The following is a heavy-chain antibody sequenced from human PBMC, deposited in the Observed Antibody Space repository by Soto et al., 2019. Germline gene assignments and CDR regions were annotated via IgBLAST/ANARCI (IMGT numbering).Heavy chain of an antibody. V-gene: IGHV4-59*01. J-gene: IGHJ5*02. CDR1: GGSISSYY. CDR2: IYYSGST. CDR3: ARAVKSSWQGNWFDP. D-gene: IGHD6-13*01. Sequence: PSETLSLTCTVSGGSISSYYWSWIRQPPGKGLEWIGYIYYSGSTNYNPSLKSRVTISVDTSKNQFSLKLSSVTAADTAVYYCARAVKSSWQGNWFDPWGQGTLVTVSS.